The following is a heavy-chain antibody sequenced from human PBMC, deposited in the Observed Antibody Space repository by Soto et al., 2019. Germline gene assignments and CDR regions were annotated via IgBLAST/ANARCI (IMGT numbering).Heavy chain of an antibody. CDR3: ASLAAAPHGENWFDP. CDR2: ISSSSSTI. CDR1: GFTFSSYS. Sequence: PGGSLRLSCAASGFTFSSYSMNWVRQAPGKGLERVSYISSSSSTIYYADSVKGRFTISRDNAKNSLYLQMNSLRDEDTAVYYCASLAAAPHGENWFDPWGQGTLVTVSS. D-gene: IGHD6-13*01. V-gene: IGHV3-48*02. J-gene: IGHJ5*02.